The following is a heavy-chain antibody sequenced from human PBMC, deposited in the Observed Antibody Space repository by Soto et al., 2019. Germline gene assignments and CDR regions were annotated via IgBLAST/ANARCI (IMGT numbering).Heavy chain of an antibody. V-gene: IGHV4-30-2*01. D-gene: IGHD7-27*01. CDR2: IYHSGST. CDR3: ARVPGP. J-gene: IGHJ5*02. Sequence: TSETLSLTCAFSDGSISSGGYSWSWIRQPPGKGLEWIGYIYHSGSTYYNPSLKSRVTISVDRSKNQFSLKLSSVTAGDTAVYYCARVPGPWGQGTLVTVSS. CDR1: DGSISSGGYS.